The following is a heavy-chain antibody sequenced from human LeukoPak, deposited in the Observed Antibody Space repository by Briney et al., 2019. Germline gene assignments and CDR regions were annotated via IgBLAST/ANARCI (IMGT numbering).Heavy chain of an antibody. CDR2: IYPGDSDT. CDR1: GYRFTSYW. Sequence: HGESLNLSCHGSGYRFTSYWIGWVRQMPGKGLEWMGNIYPGDSDTRYIPSFQGQVTISADKSICTAYLQWSSLKASDTAMYYCASSPMVPRWFDSWGQGTLVTVSS. D-gene: IGHD3-10*01. J-gene: IGHJ5*01. CDR3: ASSPMVPRWFDS. V-gene: IGHV5-51*01.